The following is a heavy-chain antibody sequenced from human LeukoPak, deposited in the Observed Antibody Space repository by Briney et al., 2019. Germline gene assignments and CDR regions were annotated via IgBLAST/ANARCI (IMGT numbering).Heavy chain of an antibody. CDR2: ISAYNGNT. V-gene: IGHV1-18*01. CDR1: GYTFTSYG. J-gene: IGHJ3*02. CDR3: ARVSSGRYLDAFDI. Sequence: GASVTVSCKASGYTFTSYGISWVRQAPGQGLEWMGWISAYNGNTNYAQKLQGRVTMTTDTSTSTAYMELRSLRSDDTAVYYCARVSSGRYLDAFDIWGQGTMVTVSS. D-gene: IGHD6-19*01.